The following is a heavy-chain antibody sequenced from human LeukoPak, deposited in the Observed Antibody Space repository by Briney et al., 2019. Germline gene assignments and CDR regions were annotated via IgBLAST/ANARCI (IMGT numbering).Heavy chain of an antibody. V-gene: IGHV1-24*01. Sequence: GASVKVSCKVSGYTLTELSMHWVRQAPGKGLEWMGGFDPEDGETIYAQKFQGRVTMTEDTSTDTAYMELSSLRSEDTAVYYCATEGHDYVWGSYRYTPLDWGQGTLVTVSS. D-gene: IGHD3-16*02. CDR1: GYTLTELS. CDR2: FDPEDGET. CDR3: ATEGHDYVWGSYRYTPLD. J-gene: IGHJ4*02.